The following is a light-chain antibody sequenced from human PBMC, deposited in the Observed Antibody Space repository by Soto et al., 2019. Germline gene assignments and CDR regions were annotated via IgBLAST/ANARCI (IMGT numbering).Light chain of an antibody. J-gene: IGKJ1*01. Sequence: EIVLTQSPGTLSLSPGERATLSARPIQNVDPNYLAWYQFKPGQAPRIIIFGASGRATGIPDRFSGSGSGTDFTLTISRLEPEYFAVYYCKQYGSLSWTFGQGTKVDIK. V-gene: IGKV3-20*01. CDR2: GAS. CDR1: QNVDPNY. CDR3: KQYGSLSWT.